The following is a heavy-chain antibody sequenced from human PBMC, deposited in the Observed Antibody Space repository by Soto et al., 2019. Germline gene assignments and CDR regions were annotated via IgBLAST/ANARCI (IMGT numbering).Heavy chain of an antibody. D-gene: IGHD4-17*01. CDR1: GGSFSGYY. Sequence: PSETLSLSCAVYGGSFSGYYWSWIRQPPGKGLEWIGEINHSGSTNYNPSPKSRVTISVDTSKNQFSLKLSSVTAADTAVYYCARGGVWTTVVTYFDYWGQGTLVTVSS. V-gene: IGHV4-34*01. J-gene: IGHJ4*02. CDR3: ARGGVWTTVVTYFDY. CDR2: INHSGST.